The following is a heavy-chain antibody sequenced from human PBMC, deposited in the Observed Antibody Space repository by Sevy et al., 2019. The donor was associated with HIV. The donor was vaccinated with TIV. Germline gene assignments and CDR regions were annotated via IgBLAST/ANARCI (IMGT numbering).Heavy chain of an antibody. CDR3: ARSGGYSDYGMDV. V-gene: IGHV3-13*05. J-gene: IGHJ6*02. D-gene: IGHD5-12*01. CDR1: GFTFSSYD. CDR2: VGPAGDQ. Sequence: GESLKISCVAAGFTFSSYDMHWVRQVTGKGLEWISGVGPAGDQFFPGSVKGRFTISRENAKHSFYLQMNNLGAGDTAVYYCARSGGYSDYGMDVWGQGTTVTVSS.